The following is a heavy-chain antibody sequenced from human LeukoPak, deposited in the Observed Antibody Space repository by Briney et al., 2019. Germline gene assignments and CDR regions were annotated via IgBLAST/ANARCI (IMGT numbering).Heavy chain of an antibody. CDR2: ISGSGGST. J-gene: IGHJ3*02. CDR1: GFTFSSYA. Sequence: GSLRLSCAASGFTFSSYAMSWVRPAPGKGLEWVSAISGSGGSTYYADSVKGRFTISRDNSKNTLYLQMNSLRAEDTAVYYCAKDSLYCSGGSCRDDAFDIWGQGTMVTVSS. V-gene: IGHV3-23*01. CDR3: AKDSLYCSGGSCRDDAFDI. D-gene: IGHD2-15*01.